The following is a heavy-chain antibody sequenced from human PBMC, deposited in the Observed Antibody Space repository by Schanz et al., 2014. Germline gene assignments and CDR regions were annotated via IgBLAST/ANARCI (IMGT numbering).Heavy chain of an antibody. Sequence: QVQLVQSGPEVKEPGASVKVSCKASGYTFTSYAISWVRQAPGQGLEWMGRIIPILGIATYAQKFQGRLTITADKSTSTAYMELSSLRSEDTAMYYCARDYYDSSGYYYCDYWGQGTLVTVSS. V-gene: IGHV1-69*09. CDR2: IIPILGIA. CDR3: ARDYYDSSGYYYCDY. J-gene: IGHJ4*02. D-gene: IGHD3-22*01. CDR1: GYTFTSYA.